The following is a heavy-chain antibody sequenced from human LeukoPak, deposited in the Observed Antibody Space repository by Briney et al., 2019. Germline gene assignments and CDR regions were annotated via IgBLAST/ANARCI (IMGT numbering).Heavy chain of an antibody. V-gene: IGHV4-59*12. CDR2: IYYSGST. J-gene: IGHJ5*02. D-gene: IGHD3-9*01. CDR1: GGSISSCY. Sequence: SETLSLTCTVSGGSISSCYWSWIRQPPGKGLEWIGYIYYSGSTNYNPSLKSRVTISVDTSKNQFSLKLSSVTAADTAVYYCARGGRYFDWLLWDNWFDPWGQGTLVTVSS. CDR3: ARGGRYFDWLLWDNWFDP.